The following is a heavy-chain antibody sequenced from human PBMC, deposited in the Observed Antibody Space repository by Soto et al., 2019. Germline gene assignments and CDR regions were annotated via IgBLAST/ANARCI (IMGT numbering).Heavy chain of an antibody. V-gene: IGHV3-23*01. CDR3: VREGRGSFDF. CDR2: IGGRGNSA. J-gene: IGHJ3*01. D-gene: IGHD5-12*01. CDR1: VFIFTNYA. Sequence: WGSLRPSCSASVFIFTNYAMNWCRQAPGKGLEWVSVIGGRGNSAYYADSVQGRFTISRDNSKNTLSLQMSSLTADDTAIYYCVREGRGSFDFWGRGTMVTVSS.